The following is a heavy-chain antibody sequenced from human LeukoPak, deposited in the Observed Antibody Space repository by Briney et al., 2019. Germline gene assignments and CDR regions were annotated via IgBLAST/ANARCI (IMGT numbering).Heavy chain of an antibody. D-gene: IGHD6-19*01. Sequence: ASVKVSCKASGYTFTNYGISWVRQASGQGLEWMGWISAYNGHTNYVQNLQGRVTMTTDTSTSTAYMELTSLRSDDTAVYYCARDKDLGAVAGTLDYWGQGTLVTVSS. CDR1: GYTFTNYG. CDR3: ARDKDLGAVAGTLDY. CDR2: ISAYNGHT. V-gene: IGHV1-18*01. J-gene: IGHJ4*02.